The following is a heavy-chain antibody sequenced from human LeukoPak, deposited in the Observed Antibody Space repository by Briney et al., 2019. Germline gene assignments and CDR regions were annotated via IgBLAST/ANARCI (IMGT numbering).Heavy chain of an antibody. CDR2: ISAYNGNT. J-gene: IGHJ4*02. Sequence: GASVKVSCKASGYTFTSYGISWVRQAPGQGLEWMGWISAYNGNTNYAQKLQGRVTMTTDTSTSTAYMELRSLRSDDTAVYYCARFHSSGWFYYVGYWGQGTLVTVSS. CDR3: ARFHSSGWFYYVGY. V-gene: IGHV1-18*01. D-gene: IGHD6-19*01. CDR1: GYTFTSYG.